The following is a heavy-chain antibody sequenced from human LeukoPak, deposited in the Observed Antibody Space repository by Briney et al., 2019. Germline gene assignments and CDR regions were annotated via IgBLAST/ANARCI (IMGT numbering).Heavy chain of an antibody. CDR3: ASVYDSSGYYPF. CDR2: INHSGGT. Sequence: SETLSLTCAVYGGSFSGYYWSWIRQPPGKGLEWIGEINHSGGTNYNPSLKSRVTISLDTSKNQFSLRLSSVTAADTAVYYCASVYDSSGYYPFWGQGTLVTVSS. CDR1: GGSFSGYY. J-gene: IGHJ4*02. D-gene: IGHD3-22*01. V-gene: IGHV4-34*01.